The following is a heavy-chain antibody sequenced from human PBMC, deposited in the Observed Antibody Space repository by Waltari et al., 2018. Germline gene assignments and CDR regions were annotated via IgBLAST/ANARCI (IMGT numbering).Heavy chain of an antibody. V-gene: IGHV3-21*01. J-gene: IGHJ4*02. CDR3: ARAGIVGAIVDY. Sequence: EVQLVESGGGLVKPGGSLRLSCAASGFTFSSYSMNWVRQAPGKGLEWVSSISSSSSYIYYADSVKGRFTISRDNAKNSLYLQMNSLRAEDTAVYYCARAGIVGAIVDYWGQGTLVTVS. CDR1: GFTFSSYS. D-gene: IGHD1-26*01. CDR2: ISSSSSYI.